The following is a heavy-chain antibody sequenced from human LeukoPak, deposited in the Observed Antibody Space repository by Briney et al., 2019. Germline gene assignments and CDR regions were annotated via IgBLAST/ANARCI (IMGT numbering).Heavy chain of an antibody. CDR3: AGPPSPSSLDAFDI. V-gene: IGHV1-69*04. CDR1: GGTFSSYA. J-gene: IGHJ3*02. D-gene: IGHD6-13*01. Sequence: SVKVSCKASGGTFSSYAISWVRQAPGQGLEWMGRIIPIFGIASYAQKFQGRVTITADKSTSTAYMELSSLRSEDTAVYYCAGPPSPSSLDAFDIWGQGTMVTVSS. CDR2: IIPIFGIA.